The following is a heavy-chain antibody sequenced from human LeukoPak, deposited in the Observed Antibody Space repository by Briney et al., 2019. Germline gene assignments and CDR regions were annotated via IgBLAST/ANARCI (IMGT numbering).Heavy chain of an antibody. CDR1: GFTFSSHG. CDR2: ISYDGNSK. J-gene: IGHJ4*02. Sequence: GGSPRLSCAASGFTFSSHGMHWVRQAPGKGLKWVAFISYDGNSKIYADSVRGRFTISRDDSKNTVYLQVSSLNTEDTALYYCAATTGDWGQGTLVTVSS. CDR3: AATTGD. D-gene: IGHD1-14*01. V-gene: IGHV3-30*03.